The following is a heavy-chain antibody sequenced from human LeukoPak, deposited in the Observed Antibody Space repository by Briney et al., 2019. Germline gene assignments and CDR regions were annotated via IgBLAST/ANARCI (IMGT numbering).Heavy chain of an antibody. J-gene: IGHJ5*02. CDR3: AKKYSTGLDP. Sequence: GGTLRLSCAASGFTFSSYGMSWVRQAPGKGLEWVSAISGSGGSTYYADSVKGRFTISRDNSKNTLYLQMNSLRVEDTAVYYCAKKYSTGLDPWGQGTLVTVSS. CDR1: GFTFSSYG. V-gene: IGHV3-23*01. D-gene: IGHD1-26*01. CDR2: ISGSGGST.